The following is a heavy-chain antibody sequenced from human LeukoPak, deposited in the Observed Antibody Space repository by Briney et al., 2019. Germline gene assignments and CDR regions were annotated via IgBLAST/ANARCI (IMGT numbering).Heavy chain of an antibody. D-gene: IGHD6-19*01. CDR2: IKSDGSST. CDR3: ARESSTGWYGSLNY. CDR1: GFTFSSYW. Sequence: AGGSLRLSCAASGFTFSSYWMHWVRQAPGKGLVWVSRIKSDGSSTTYADSVKGRFTISRDKAKNTLYLQMNSLRAEDTAVCYCARESSTGWYGSLNYWGQGTLVTVSS. V-gene: IGHV3-74*01. J-gene: IGHJ4*02.